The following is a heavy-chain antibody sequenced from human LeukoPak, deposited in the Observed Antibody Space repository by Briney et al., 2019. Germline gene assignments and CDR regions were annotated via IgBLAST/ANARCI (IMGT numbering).Heavy chain of an antibody. CDR1: GGSISSYY. J-gene: IGHJ3*02. V-gene: IGHV4-59*01. CDR2: MYYSGST. CDR3: ARGLLDGYTHPAAFDI. Sequence: SETLSLTCTVSGGSISSYYGSWVRQTPGKGLEWVGYMYYSGSTNYNPSLKSRVTISVDTSKNQFSLKLSSVTAADTAVYYCARGLLDGYTHPAAFDIWGQGTMVTVSS. D-gene: IGHD5-24*01.